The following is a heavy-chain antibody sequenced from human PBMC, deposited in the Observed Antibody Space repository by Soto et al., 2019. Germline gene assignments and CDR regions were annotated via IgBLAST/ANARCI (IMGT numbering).Heavy chain of an antibody. J-gene: IGHJ4*02. V-gene: IGHV4-39*07. CDR3: ARTHSGYEYYFDY. D-gene: IGHD5-12*01. CDR1: GGSISSGGYY. Sequence: PSETLSLTCTVSGGSISSGGYYWGWIRQPPGKGLEWIGSIYYSGSTYYNPSLKSRITISVDTSKNQFSLKLSSVTAADTAVYYCARTHSGYEYYFDYWGQGTLVTVSS. CDR2: IYYSGST.